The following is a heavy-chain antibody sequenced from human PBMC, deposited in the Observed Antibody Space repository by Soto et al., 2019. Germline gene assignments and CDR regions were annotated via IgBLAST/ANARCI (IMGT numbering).Heavy chain of an antibody. CDR3: AKNGDHGYSYGLKHYYYGMDV. CDR1: GFTFSSYA. V-gene: IGHV3-23*01. D-gene: IGHD5-18*01. CDR2: ISGSGGST. J-gene: IGHJ6*02. Sequence: GGSLRLSCAASGFTFSSYAMSWVRQAPGKGLEWVSAISGSGGSTYYADSVKGRFTISRDNSKNTLYLQMNSLRAEDTAVYYCAKNGDHGYSYGLKHYYYGMDVWGQGTTVTVSS.